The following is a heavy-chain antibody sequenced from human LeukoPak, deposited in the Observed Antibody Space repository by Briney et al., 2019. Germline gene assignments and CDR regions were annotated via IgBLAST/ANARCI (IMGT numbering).Heavy chain of an antibody. J-gene: IGHJ3*01. CDR2: IYHSGST. V-gene: IGHV4-38-2*02. CDR3: AKGRRVATIGASDV. CDR1: GYSISSDYY. Sequence: SETLSLTCSVSGYSISSDYYWGWIRQPPGQGLEWIGTIYHSGSTYYNPSLKSRVTISIDMSKNQFSLKLSSVTAADTAVYYCAKGRRVATIGASDVWGQGTMVTVSS. D-gene: IGHD5-12*01.